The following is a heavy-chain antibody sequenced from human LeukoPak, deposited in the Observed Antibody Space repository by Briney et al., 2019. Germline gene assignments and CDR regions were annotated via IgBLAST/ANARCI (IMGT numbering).Heavy chain of an antibody. D-gene: IGHD2-2*01. J-gene: IGHJ4*02. CDR1: GLTFRWSG. CDR2: IQYDASSK. CDR3: ARDLQSSSTSHYFDY. V-gene: IGHV3-30*06. Sequence: GGSLRLSCKVSGLTFRWSGMHWIRKAPGKGLEWLTFIQYDASSKYYADSVKGRFTISRDNSKNTLYLQMNSLRAEDTAVYYCARDLQSSSTSHYFDYWGQGTLVTVSS.